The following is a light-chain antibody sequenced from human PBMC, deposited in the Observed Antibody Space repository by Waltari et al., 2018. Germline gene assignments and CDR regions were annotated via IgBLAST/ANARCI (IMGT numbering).Light chain of an antibody. V-gene: IGKV4-1*01. J-gene: IGKJ4*01. CDR1: QSVLSSSKNKNY. Sequence: DIVVTQSPHSLALSLGERATINCQSSQSVLSSSKNKNYLASYQQKPGQPPKLLIYWATTREAGVPDRFSGSGCGTEFTLTISSVQAEDVALYYCQQYYSIPLSFGGGTKVGIK. CDR3: QQYYSIPLS. CDR2: WAT.